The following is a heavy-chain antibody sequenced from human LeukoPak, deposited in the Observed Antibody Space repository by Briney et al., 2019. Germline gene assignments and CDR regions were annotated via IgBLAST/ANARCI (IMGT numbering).Heavy chain of an antibody. V-gene: IGHV4-4*07. D-gene: IGHD6-13*01. J-gene: IGHJ5*02. CDR3: ARDSGYSSSWYATDP. CDR2: IYTSGST. CDR1: GGSISSYY. Sequence: PSETLSLTCTVSGGSISSYYWSWLRQPAGKGLEWIGRIYTSGSTNYNPSLKSRVTMSVDTSKNQFSLKLSSVTAADTAAYYCARDSGYSSSWYATDPWGQGTLDTVSS.